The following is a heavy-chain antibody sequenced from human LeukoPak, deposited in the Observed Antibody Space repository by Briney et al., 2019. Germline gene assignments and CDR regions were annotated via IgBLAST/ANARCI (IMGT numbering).Heavy chain of an antibody. Sequence: PGGFLRLSCVASGFTFSSSSIQWVRQAPGKGLEFVAAISNSGDNTRHADAVEGRFTISRDNSKNTLYLQMHSLRAEDMAVYYCARELSYYYLDVWGTGTTVTASS. J-gene: IGHJ6*03. CDR3: ARELSYYYLDV. V-gene: IGHV3-64*02. CDR1: GFTFSSSS. CDR2: ISNSGDNT.